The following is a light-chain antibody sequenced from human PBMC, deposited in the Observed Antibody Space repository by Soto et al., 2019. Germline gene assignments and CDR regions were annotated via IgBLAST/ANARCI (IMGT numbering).Light chain of an antibody. CDR2: DDR. J-gene: IGLJ3*02. CDR1: KIGNKA. CDR3: QVWDSITDHWV. Sequence: SYELTQPPSLSVAPGQTARIACGGYKIGNKAVHWYQQKPGQAPVLVVYDDRDRPSGIHARVSGSNSENTATLTIGWVEAGDEADYYCQVWDSITDHWVFGGGTKLPVL. V-gene: IGLV3-21*02.